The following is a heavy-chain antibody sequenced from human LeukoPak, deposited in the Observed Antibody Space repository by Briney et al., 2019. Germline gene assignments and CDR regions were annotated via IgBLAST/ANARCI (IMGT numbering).Heavy chain of an antibody. Sequence: PGGSLRLSCAASGFTVSRNYMSWVRRAPGKGLEWVSVIYSGGSTYYADSVKGRFTISRDNVKNTLYLQMNSLRVEDTAVYYCARDGSSGWSGIDYWGQGTLVTVSS. D-gene: IGHD6-19*01. V-gene: IGHV3-66*02. CDR2: IYSGGST. CDR1: GFTVSRNY. CDR3: ARDGSSGWSGIDY. J-gene: IGHJ4*02.